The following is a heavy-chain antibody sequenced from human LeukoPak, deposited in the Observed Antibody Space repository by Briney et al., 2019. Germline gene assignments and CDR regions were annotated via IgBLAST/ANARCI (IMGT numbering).Heavy chain of an antibody. CDR2: IRYDGSNK. Sequence: GGSLRLSCAASGFTFSSYGMHWVRQVPGKGLEWVAFIRYDGSNKYYADSVKGRFTISRDDSKNTLYLQMNSLKTEDTAVYYCTGHYDSTFDYWGRGTLVTVSS. CDR3: TGHYDSTFDY. V-gene: IGHV3-30*02. J-gene: IGHJ4*02. D-gene: IGHD3-22*01. CDR1: GFTFSSYG.